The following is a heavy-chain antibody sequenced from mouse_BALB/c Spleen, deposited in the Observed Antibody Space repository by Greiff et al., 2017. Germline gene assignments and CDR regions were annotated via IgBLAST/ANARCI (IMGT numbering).Heavy chain of an antibody. V-gene: IGHV3-8*02. CDR3: ARTTMITTIAMDY. Sequence: EVQLVESGPSLVKPSQTLSLTCSVTGDSITSGYWNWIRKFPGNKLEYMGYISYSGSTYYNPSLKSRISITRDTSKNQYYLQLNSVTTEDTATYYCARTTMITTIAMDYWGQGTSVTVSS. D-gene: IGHD2-4*01. CDR2: ISYSGST. CDR1: GDSITSGY. J-gene: IGHJ4*01.